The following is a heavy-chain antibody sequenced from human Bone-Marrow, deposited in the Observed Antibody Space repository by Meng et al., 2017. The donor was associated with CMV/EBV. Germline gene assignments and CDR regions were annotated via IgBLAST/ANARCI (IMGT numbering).Heavy chain of an antibody. Sequence: SGKASGYTFTSYDINWMRQATGQGLEWMGWMNPNSGNTGYAQKFQGRVTITRNTSISTAYMELSSLRSEDTAVYYCAARNRNQGFDYWGQGTLVTVSS. V-gene: IGHV1-8*03. J-gene: IGHJ4*02. CDR1: GYTFTSYD. D-gene: IGHD1-14*01. CDR3: AARNRNQGFDY. CDR2: MNPNSGNT.